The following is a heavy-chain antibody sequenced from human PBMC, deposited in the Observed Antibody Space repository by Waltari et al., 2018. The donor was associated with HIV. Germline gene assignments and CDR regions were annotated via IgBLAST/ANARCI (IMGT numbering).Heavy chain of an antibody. CDR1: GYTFTSYA. J-gene: IGHJ6*02. CDR3: ARSYPKGDYWYGMDV. V-gene: IGHV1-3*01. Sequence: QVQLVQSGAEVKKPGASVKVSCKASGYTFTSYAMHWVRQAPGQRLEWMGWINAGNGNTKYSQKFQGRVTITRDTSASTAYMELSSLRSEDTAVYYCARSYPKGDYWYGMDVWGQGTTVTVSS. CDR2: INAGNGNT.